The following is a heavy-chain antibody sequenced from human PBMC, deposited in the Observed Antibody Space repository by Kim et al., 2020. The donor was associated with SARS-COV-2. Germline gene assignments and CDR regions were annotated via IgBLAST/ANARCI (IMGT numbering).Heavy chain of an antibody. D-gene: IGHD3-22*01. CDR1: AGSISSGGYY. Sequence: SETLSLTCPVSAGSISSGGYYWSWIRQHPGKGLEWIGCIYYSGSTYYNPSLKIRVTISVDTSKNQFSLKLSSVTAADTAVYYCARAQHGRNKYYDSSGYYYGFDYWGQGTLGTVSS. CDR3: ARAQHGRNKYYDSSGYYYGFDY. CDR2: IYYSGST. J-gene: IGHJ4*02. V-gene: IGHV4-31*03.